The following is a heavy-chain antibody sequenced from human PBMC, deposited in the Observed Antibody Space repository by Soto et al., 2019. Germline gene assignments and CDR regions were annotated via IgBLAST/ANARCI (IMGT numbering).Heavy chain of an antibody. CDR2: INAGNGNT. Sequence: GTSVKVSFKASGYTFTSYAMHWVLQAPRQRLEWMGWINAGNGNTKYSQKFQGRVTITRDTSTSTAYMELRSLRSDDTAVYYCARDPLFVVVTAIRYYGMDVWGQGTTVTVSS. J-gene: IGHJ6*02. D-gene: IGHD2-21*02. V-gene: IGHV1-3*01. CDR1: GYTFTSYA. CDR3: ARDPLFVVVTAIRYYGMDV.